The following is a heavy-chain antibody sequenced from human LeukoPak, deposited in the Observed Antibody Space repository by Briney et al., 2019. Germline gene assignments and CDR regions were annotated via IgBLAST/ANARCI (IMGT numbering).Heavy chain of an antibody. J-gene: IGHJ4*02. CDR1: GGTFSSYA. CDR3: ARGITSPGDSSGYYFIPY. CDR2: IIPILGIA. Sequence: GASVKVSCTASGGTFSSYAISWVRQAPGQGLEWMGRIIPILGIANYAQKFQGRVTITADKSTSTAYMELSSLRSEDTAVYYCARGITSPGDSSGYYFIPYWGQGTLVTVSS. D-gene: IGHD3-22*01. V-gene: IGHV1-69*04.